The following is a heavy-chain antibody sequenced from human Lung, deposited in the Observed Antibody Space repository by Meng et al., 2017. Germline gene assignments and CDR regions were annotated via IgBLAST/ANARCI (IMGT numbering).Heavy chain of an antibody. Sequence: VQLVQSGAAVKKPGSSVKVDCKTSGGSFSTHTFSWVRQAPGQGLEWMGGLIAVFDKTKAAPRFQDRVTFTADESTSTAYMELSSMTFDDTAVYFCARGRRNEPLFDYWGQGTLVTVSS. CDR3: ARGRRNEPLFDY. V-gene: IGHV1-69*13. J-gene: IGHJ4*02. CDR2: LIAVFDKT. D-gene: IGHD1-14*01. CDR1: GGSFSTHT.